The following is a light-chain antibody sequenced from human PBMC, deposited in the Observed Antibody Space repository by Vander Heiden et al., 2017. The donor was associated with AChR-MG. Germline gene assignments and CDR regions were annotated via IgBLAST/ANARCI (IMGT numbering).Light chain of an antibody. CDR1: QTINSD. Sequence: DIQMTQSPSSLSASVGDRVTITCRAGQTINSDLNWYQHKPGKAPKLLISEATTLQSGVPSRFSDSGSGTEFTLTISSLQPEDLATYYCQQSDTTPFTFGPGTKVDI. CDR2: EAT. CDR3: QQSDTTPFT. V-gene: IGKV1-39*01. J-gene: IGKJ3*01.